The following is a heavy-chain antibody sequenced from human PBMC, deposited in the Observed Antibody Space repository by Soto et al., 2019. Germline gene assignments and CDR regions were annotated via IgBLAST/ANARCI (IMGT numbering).Heavy chain of an antibody. J-gene: IGHJ6*02. V-gene: IGHV1-69*13. CDR2: IIPIFGTA. CDR3: ASRDGRPVTYYYYGMDV. CDR1: GGTFSSYA. D-gene: IGHD4-4*01. Sequence: SVKVSCKASGGTFSSYAISWVRQAPGQGLEWMGGIIPIFGTANYAQKFQGRVTITADESTSTAYMELSSLRSEDTAVYYCASRDGRPVTYYYYGMDVWGQGTTVTVSS.